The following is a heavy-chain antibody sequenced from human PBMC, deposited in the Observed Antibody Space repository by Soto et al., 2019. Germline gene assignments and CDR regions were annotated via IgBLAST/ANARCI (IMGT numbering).Heavy chain of an antibody. CDR1: GFTFTNAW. Sequence: GGSLILSCAASGFTFTNAWMNWVRQAPGKGLEWVGRIKSKTDGGTTDYAAPVKGRFTISRDDSKNTLFLQMNSLKTEDTAVYYCTTSSSVTDYFDYWGQGTLVTVSS. V-gene: IGHV3-15*07. CDR2: IKSKTDGGTT. D-gene: IGHD2-21*02. CDR3: TTSSSVTDYFDY. J-gene: IGHJ4*02.